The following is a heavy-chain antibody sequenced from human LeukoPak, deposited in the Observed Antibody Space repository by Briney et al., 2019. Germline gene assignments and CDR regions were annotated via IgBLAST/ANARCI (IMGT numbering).Heavy chain of an antibody. CDR1: GGSISSSSYY. CDR2: IYYSGST. J-gene: IGHJ3*02. D-gene: IGHD3-22*01. Sequence: SETPSLTCTVPGGSISSSSYYWGWIRQPPGKGLVWIGNIYYSGSTYYNPSLKSRVTISVDTSKNQFSLKLSSVTAADTAVYYCARALGHYYDSSGRDAFDIWGQGTMVTVSS. CDR3: ARALGHYYDSSGRDAFDI. V-gene: IGHV4-39*07.